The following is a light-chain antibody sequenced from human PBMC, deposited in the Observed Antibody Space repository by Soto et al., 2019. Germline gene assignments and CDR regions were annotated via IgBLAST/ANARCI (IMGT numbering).Light chain of an antibody. CDR3: QQYGSSPT. Sequence: EIVLTQSPCTLSLSTGERATLSCMASQSVSSSYLAWYQQKPCQAPRLLIYGASSMATGIPDRFSGSGSGTDFTLTISRLEPEDFAVYYCQQYGSSPTFGQGTRLEIK. CDR1: QSVSSSY. J-gene: IGKJ5*01. CDR2: GAS. V-gene: IGKV3-20*01.